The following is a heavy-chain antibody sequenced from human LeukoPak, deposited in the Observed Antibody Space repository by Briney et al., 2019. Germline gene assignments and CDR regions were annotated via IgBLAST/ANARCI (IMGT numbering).Heavy chain of an antibody. Sequence: PSETLSLTCTVSGGSISSGSYYWSWIRQPAGKGLEWIGRIYTSGSTNYNPSLKSRVTISVDTSKNQFSLKLSSVTAADTAVYYCARVEGGATTPGGAFDIWGQGTMVTVSS. CDR1: GGSISSGSYY. CDR2: IYTSGST. V-gene: IGHV4-61*02. D-gene: IGHD1-26*01. J-gene: IGHJ3*02. CDR3: ARVEGGATTPGGAFDI.